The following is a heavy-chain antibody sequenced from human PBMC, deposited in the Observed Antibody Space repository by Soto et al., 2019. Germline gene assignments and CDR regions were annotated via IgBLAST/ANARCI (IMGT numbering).Heavy chain of an antibody. CDR3: ARDRRVTIFGQYYYYYGMDV. V-gene: IGHV3-30-3*01. CDR2: ISYDGSNK. J-gene: IGHJ6*02. D-gene: IGHD3-3*01. CDR1: GFTFSSYA. Sequence: PGGSLRLSCAASGFTFSSYAMHWARQAPGKGLEWVAVISYDGSNKYYADSVKGRFTISRDNSKNTLYLQMNSLRAEDTAVYYCARDRRVTIFGQYYYYYGMDVWGQGTTVTVSS.